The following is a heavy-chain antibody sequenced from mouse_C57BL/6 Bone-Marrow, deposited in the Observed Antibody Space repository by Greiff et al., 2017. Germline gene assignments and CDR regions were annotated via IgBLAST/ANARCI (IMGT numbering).Heavy chain of an antibody. CDR2: INPNNGGT. CDR3: SRLDGYLYYFDY. Sequence: EVQLQQSGPELVKPGASVKMSCKASGYTFTDYNMHWVKQSPGKSLEWIGYINPNNGGTSYNQKFKGKATLTVNKSSSTSYMELRSLTSEDSAVYYCSRLDGYLYYFDYWGQGTTLTVSS. J-gene: IGHJ2*01. CDR1: GYTFTDYN. D-gene: IGHD2-3*01. V-gene: IGHV1-22*01.